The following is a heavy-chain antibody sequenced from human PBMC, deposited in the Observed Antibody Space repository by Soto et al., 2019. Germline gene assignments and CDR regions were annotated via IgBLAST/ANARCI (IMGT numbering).Heavy chain of an antibody. CDR1: GDYIHFGVYY. CDR2: IYYTGKT. V-gene: IGHV4-30-4*01. D-gene: IGHD2-2*01. J-gene: IGHJ5*02. CDR3: GRDLTSNANCIDP. Sequence: SETLSLTCSVSGDYIHFGVYYWTWIRHRPGKGLEWMGYIYYTGKTYYNPSLESRLTMSVDRSKNQFSLRLTSVTAADTAVYFCGRDLTSNANCIDPWGQGTLVTVSS.